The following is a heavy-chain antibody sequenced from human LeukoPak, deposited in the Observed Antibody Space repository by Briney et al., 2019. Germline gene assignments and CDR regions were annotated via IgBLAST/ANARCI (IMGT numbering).Heavy chain of an antibody. Sequence: GGSLRLSCSASGFTFSIYEMNCVRQAPRKGLEWVLYISISGSTIYYADSVKVRFTISRDNAKNSLYLQMNSLRAEDTAVYYCAREGVVVSAAVDYWGQGTLVTVSS. CDR1: GFTFSIYE. CDR3: AREGVVVSAAVDY. D-gene: IGHD2-2*01. J-gene: IGHJ4*02. V-gene: IGHV3-48*03. CDR2: ISISGSTI.